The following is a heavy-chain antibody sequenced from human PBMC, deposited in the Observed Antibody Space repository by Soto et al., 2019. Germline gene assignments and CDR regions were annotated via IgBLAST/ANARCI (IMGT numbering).Heavy chain of an antibody. CDR1: GFTFSSYG. J-gene: IGHJ5*02. CDR2: IWYDGSNK. V-gene: IGHV3-33*01. CDR3: ARDGGCRDGYTVECNWFDP. Sequence: QVQLVESGGGVVQPGRSLRLSCAASGFTFSSYGMHWVRQAPGKGLEWVAVIWYDGSNKYYADSVKGRFTISRDNSKNGVYLRVDSLSAEDAAVYYCARDGGCRDGYTVECNWFDPWGQGTLVTVSS. D-gene: IGHD3-3*01.